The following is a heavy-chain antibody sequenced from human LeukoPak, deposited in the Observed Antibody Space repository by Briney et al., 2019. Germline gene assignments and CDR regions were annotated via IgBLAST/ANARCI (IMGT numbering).Heavy chain of an antibody. Sequence: GSLRLSCAASGFTSSSNYMSWVRHAPRKGLEWVSAISCSGGSTYYADSVKGRFTISRDNSKNTLYLQMNSLRAEDTAVYYCAKGSVTMVRGVTPFDYWGQGTLVTVSS. J-gene: IGHJ4*02. CDR3: AKGSVTMVRGVTPFDY. D-gene: IGHD3-10*01. CDR2: ISCSGGST. CDR1: GFTSSSNY. V-gene: IGHV3-23*01.